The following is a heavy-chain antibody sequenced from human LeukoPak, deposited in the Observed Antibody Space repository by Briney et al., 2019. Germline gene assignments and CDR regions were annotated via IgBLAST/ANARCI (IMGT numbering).Heavy chain of an antibody. D-gene: IGHD5-12*01. CDR3: GKEAGYSGYDYPDY. V-gene: IGHV3-23*01. Sequence: GGSLRLSCAASGFTFSSYALSWVRQAPGEGLEWVSAISGSGYSRNYADSVKGRFTISRDNSKNTLYLQMNSLRVEDTAVYYCGKEAGYSGYDYPDYWGQGTLVTVSS. CDR1: GFTFSSYA. J-gene: IGHJ4*02. CDR2: ISGSGYSR.